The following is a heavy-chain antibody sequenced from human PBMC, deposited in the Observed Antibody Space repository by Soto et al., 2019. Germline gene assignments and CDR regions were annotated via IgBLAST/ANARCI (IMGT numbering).Heavy chain of an antibody. CDR1: GGSFSGYY. J-gene: IGHJ6*02. Sequence: SETLSLTCAVYGGSFSGYYWSWIRQPPGKGLEWIGEINHSGSTNYNPSLKSRVTISVDTSKNQFSLKLSSVTAADTAVYYCASRAKVLRYFDWSYYYYGMDVWGQGTTVTVSS. CDR3: ASRAKVLRYFDWSYYYYGMDV. V-gene: IGHV4-34*01. CDR2: INHSGST. D-gene: IGHD3-9*01.